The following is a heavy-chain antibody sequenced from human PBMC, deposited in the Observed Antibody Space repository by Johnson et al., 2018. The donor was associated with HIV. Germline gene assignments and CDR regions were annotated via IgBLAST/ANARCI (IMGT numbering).Heavy chain of an antibody. V-gene: IGHV3-66*01. CDR3: ARARVVLLWFGELVDAFDI. CDR2: IYSGGST. J-gene: IGHJ3*02. Sequence: VQLVESGGGVVQPGRSLRLSCAASGFTVSSNYMSWVRQAPGKGLEWVSVIYSGGSTYYADSVQGRFTIPRDNSKNTLYLQMNRLRAEDTAVYYCARARVVLLWFGELVDAFDIWGQGTMVTVSS. CDR1: GFTVSSNY. D-gene: IGHD3-10*01.